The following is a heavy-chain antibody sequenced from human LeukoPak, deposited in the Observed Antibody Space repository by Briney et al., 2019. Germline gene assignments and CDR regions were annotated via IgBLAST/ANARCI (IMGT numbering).Heavy chain of an antibody. CDR1: GFTFSSYW. Sequence: GGSLRLSCAASGFTFSSYWMTWVRQAPGKGLEWVANIKQDGGEKYYVDSVKGRFTISRDNAKNSLYLQMNSLRAEDTAVYYCARSGYCSSTRCYYHMDVWGKGTTVTVSS. CDR3: ARSGYCSSTRCYYHMDV. D-gene: IGHD2-2*01. V-gene: IGHV3-7*01. CDR2: IKQDGGEK. J-gene: IGHJ6*03.